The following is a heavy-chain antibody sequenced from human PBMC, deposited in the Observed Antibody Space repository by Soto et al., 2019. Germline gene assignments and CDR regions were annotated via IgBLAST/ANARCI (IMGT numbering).Heavy chain of an antibody. J-gene: IGHJ4*02. V-gene: IGHV3-9*01. D-gene: IGHD5-18*01. CDR1: GFTFDDYA. Sequence: PGGSLRLSFAASGFTFDDYALHWVRQVLGKGLEWVSSFSWNSGNIGYADSVKGRFTTSRDNAKNSLYLQMNSLIPEDTALYYCVRSKGGYSYGTPFDYWGQGT. CDR3: VRSKGGYSYGTPFDY. CDR2: FSWNSGNI.